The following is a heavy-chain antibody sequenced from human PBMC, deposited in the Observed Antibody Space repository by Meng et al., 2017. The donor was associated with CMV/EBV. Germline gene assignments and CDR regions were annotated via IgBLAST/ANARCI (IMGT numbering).Heavy chain of an antibody. V-gene: IGHV3-7*01. CDR3: ARAATIFEYYGMDV. D-gene: IGHD3-3*01. J-gene: IGHJ6*02. Sequence: GGSLRLSCAASGFTFSSYWMSWVRQAPGKGLEWVANIKQDGSEKYYVDSVKGRFTISRDNAKNSLYLQMNSLRAEDTAVYYCARAATIFEYYGMDVWGQGTTVTVSS. CDR2: IKQDGSEK. CDR1: GFTFSSYW.